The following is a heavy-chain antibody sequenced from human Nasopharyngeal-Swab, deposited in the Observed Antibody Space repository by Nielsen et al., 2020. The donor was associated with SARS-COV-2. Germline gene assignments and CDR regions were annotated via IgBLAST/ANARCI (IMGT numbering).Heavy chain of an antibody. CDR3: SRAVETASIAAAGSDAFDI. Sequence: WVRQALGQGLEWRGIINPSGGSTSYAQKFQGRVTMTRDTSTSTVYMELSSLSSEATAVYYCSRAVETASIAAAGSDAFDIWGQGTMVTVSS. J-gene: IGHJ3*02. D-gene: IGHD6-13*01. V-gene: IGHV1-46*01. CDR2: INPSGGST.